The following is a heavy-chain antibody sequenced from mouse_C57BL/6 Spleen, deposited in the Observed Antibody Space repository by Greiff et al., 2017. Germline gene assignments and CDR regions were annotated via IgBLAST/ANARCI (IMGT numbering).Heavy chain of an antibody. V-gene: IGHV14-3*01. CDR2: IDPANGNT. CDR1: GFNINNTY. D-gene: IGHD2-3*01. J-gene: IGHJ2*01. CDR3: ARSGNDGYFFDY. Sequence: VQLQQSVAELVRPGASVKLSCTASGFNINNTYMHWVKQRPEQGLEWIGRIDPANGNTKYAPKFQGKATITADTSSTTAYLQLSSLTSEDTAIYYCARSGNDGYFFDYWGQGTTLTVSS.